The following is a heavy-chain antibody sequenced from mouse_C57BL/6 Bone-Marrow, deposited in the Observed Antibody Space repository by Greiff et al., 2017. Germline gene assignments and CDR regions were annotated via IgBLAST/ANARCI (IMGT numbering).Heavy chain of an antibody. CDR3: TTYDSNYWYFDV. CDR1: GFNIKDDY. J-gene: IGHJ1*03. Sequence: EVQLQQSGAELVRPGASVKLSCTASGFNIKDDYMHWVKQRPEQGLEWIGWIDPENGDTEYASKFQGKATITADTSSNTAYLQLSSLTSEDTAVYYCTTYDSNYWYFDVWGTGTTVTVSS. V-gene: IGHV14-4*01. CDR2: IDPENGDT. D-gene: IGHD2-5*01.